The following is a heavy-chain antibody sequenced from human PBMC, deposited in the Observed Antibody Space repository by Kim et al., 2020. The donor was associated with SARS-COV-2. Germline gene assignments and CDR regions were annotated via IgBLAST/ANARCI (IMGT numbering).Heavy chain of an antibody. Sequence: GGSLRLSCTASGFTFGDYAMSWVRQAPGKGLEWVGFIRSKAYGGTTEYAASVKGRFTISRDDSKSIAYLQMNSLKTEDTAVYYCTRGWNDEYYYYYMDVWGKGTTVTVSS. CDR1: GFTFGDYA. V-gene: IGHV3-49*04. CDR2: IRSKAYGGTT. CDR3: TRGWNDEYYYYYMDV. D-gene: IGHD1-1*01. J-gene: IGHJ6*03.